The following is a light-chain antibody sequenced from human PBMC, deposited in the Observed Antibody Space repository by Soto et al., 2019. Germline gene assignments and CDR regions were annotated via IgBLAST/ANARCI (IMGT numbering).Light chain of an antibody. CDR3: HQCANWPLP. CDR2: DAS. CDR1: QSVTTY. J-gene: IGKJ4*01. Sequence: EIVLTQSPATLSLSPGERATLSCRASQSVTTYLAWYQQKPGQAPRLLIYDASNRATGIPARFSGSGSGTDFTLTISSLEPEDFAVYYCHQCANWPLPFGGGTKVEIK. V-gene: IGKV3-11*01.